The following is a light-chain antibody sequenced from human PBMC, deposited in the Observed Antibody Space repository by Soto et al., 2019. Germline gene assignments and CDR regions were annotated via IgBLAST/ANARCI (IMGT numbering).Light chain of an antibody. CDR2: EVS. Sequence: QSALTQPASVSGSPGQSITISCTGTSSDVGGYNYVSWYQQHPGKAPQLIIYEVSNRPSGVSNHFSGSKSGNTASLTISGLQVEDEADYYCSSYTSRSTVIFGGGTKLTVL. V-gene: IGLV2-14*01. CDR3: SSYTSRSTVI. J-gene: IGLJ2*01. CDR1: SSDVGGYNY.